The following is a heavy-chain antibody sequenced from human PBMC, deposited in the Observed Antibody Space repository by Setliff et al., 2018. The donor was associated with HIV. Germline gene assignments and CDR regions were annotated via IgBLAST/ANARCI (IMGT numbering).Heavy chain of an antibody. CDR1: GGSISSYY. D-gene: IGHD6-19*01. Sequence: PSETLSLTCTVSGGSISSYYWSWIRQPPGKGLEWIGEMNHSGNTNYNPSLKSRVTISMDMSKNQFSLNLASMTAADTAVYYCARGAGQWLRLVQGDSVAYFDFWGQGMLVTVSS. CDR3: ARGAGQWLRLVQGDSVAYFDF. J-gene: IGHJ4*02. CDR2: MNHSGNT. V-gene: IGHV4-59*08.